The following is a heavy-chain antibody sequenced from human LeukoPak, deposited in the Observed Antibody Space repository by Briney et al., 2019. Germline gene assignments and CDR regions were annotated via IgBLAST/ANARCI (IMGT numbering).Heavy chain of an antibody. CDR1: GFTFGKHW. CDR2: IKLDGSEK. CDR3: ARDQYDTWSRRGNFDS. Sequence: GGSLRLSCVASGFTFGKHWMSWVRQAPGKGLEWVANIKLDGSEKNYVDSVKGRFTISRDNTKNSPYLQMNSLRVEDTAVFYCARDQYDTWSRRGNFDSWGQGTLVIVSS. D-gene: IGHD3-3*01. J-gene: IGHJ4*02. V-gene: IGHV3-7*03.